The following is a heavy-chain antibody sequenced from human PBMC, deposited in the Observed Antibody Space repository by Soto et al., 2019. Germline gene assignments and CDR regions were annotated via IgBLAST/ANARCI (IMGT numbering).Heavy chain of an antibody. CDR2: ISGVGGST. CDR1: GFTLSSYA. D-gene: IGHD6-25*01. CDR3: AKDSDPVSTSSGDV. V-gene: IGHV3-23*01. Sequence: EVQLLESGGGLVQPGGSLSLSGEASGFTLSSYALTWFRQAPGKGLEWVSAISGVGGSTYYADSVKGRFTISRDNSKNTLYLQMNSLRAEDTAVYYCAKDSDPVSTSSGDVWGQGTTVTVSS. J-gene: IGHJ6*02.